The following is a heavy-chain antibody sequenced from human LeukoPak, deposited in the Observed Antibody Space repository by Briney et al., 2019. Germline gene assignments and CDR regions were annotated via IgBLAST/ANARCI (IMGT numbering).Heavy chain of an antibody. CDR2: IYYSGST. Sequence: PSETLSLTCTVSGGSISSSSYYWGWIRQPPGKGLEWIGSIYYSGSTYYDPSLKSRVTISVDTSKNQFSLKLSSVTAADTAVYYCARDSLVSGGFDYWGQGTLVTVSS. CDR1: GGSISSSSYY. V-gene: IGHV4-39*07. D-gene: IGHD3-16*01. CDR3: ARDSLVSGGFDY. J-gene: IGHJ4*02.